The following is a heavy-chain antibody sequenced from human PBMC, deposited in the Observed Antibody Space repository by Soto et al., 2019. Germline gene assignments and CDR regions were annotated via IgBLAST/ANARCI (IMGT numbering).Heavy chain of an antibody. D-gene: IGHD3-22*01. CDR2: IYPGDSDT. J-gene: IGHJ6*02. V-gene: IGHV5-51*01. CDR3: ARSYYYFDSRGYPWYYYYGMDV. Sequence: PGESLKISCKGSGYSFTSYWIGWVRQMPGKGLEWMGIIYPGDSDTRYSPSFQGQVTISADKSISTAYLQWSSLKASDTAMYYCARSYYYFDSRGYPWYYYYGMDVWGEGTTVTVSS. CDR1: GYSFTSYW.